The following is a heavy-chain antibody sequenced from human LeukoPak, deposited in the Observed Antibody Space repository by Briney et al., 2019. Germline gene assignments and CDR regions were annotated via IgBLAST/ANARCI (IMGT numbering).Heavy chain of an antibody. Sequence: ASVKVSCKTSGYVFTSYDISWVRQAPGQGLEWMGWISTYNGNTNYAQKFQGRVTMTTDTSTSTAYMELRSLRSDDTAVYHCARDTVPYSSSWYWFDPWGQGTLVTVSS. CDR3: ARDTVPYSSSWYWFDP. J-gene: IGHJ5*02. D-gene: IGHD6-13*01. CDR2: ISTYNGNT. V-gene: IGHV1-18*01. CDR1: GYVFTSYD.